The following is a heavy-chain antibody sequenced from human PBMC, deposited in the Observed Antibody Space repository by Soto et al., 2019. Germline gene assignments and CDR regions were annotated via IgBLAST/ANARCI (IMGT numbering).Heavy chain of an antibody. CDR3: ARRGAVAGLHY. CDR2: MNSEGSST. D-gene: IGHD6-19*01. J-gene: IGHJ4*02. CDR1: GFTFSSYW. V-gene: IGHV3-74*01. Sequence: EVQLVESGGGLVQPGGSLRVSCAASGFTFSSYWMHWVRQAPGKGRVWVSRMNSEGSSTSYADSVKGRFTISSDNDKHTLYLKMNSLRTENTAIYYCARRGAVAGLHYWGQGTLVTVSS.